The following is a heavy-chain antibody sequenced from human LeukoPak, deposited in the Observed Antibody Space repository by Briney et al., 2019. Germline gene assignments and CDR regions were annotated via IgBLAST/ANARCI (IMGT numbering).Heavy chain of an antibody. CDR2: INSDGSIT. V-gene: IGHV3-74*01. CDR1: GFTFTTYW. D-gene: IGHD3-10*01. CDR3: ARDSNSYGSGATIDY. Sequence: GGSLRLSCAASGFTFTTYWMHWVRQAPGKGLVWVSHINSDGSITSYADSVKGRFTISRDNAKNTLYLQMSSLRAEDTAVYYCARDSNSYGSGATIDYWGQGTLVTVSS. J-gene: IGHJ4*02.